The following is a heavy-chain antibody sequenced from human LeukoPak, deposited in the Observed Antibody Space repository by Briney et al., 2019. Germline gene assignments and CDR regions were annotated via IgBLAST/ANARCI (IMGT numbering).Heavy chain of an antibody. J-gene: IGHJ4*02. V-gene: IGHV4-39*01. CDR3: ARFPGIAVAGSYYFDY. Sequence: SETLSLTCTVSGGSISSSSYYWGWIRQPPGKGLEWIGSIYYSGSTNYNPSLKSRVTISVDTSKNQFSLKLSSVTAADTAVYYCARFPGIAVAGSYYFDYWGQGTLVTVSS. CDR2: IYYSGST. CDR1: GGSISSSSYY. D-gene: IGHD6-19*01.